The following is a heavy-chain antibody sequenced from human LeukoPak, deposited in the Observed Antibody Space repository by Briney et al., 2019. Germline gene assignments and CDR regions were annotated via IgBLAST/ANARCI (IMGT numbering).Heavy chain of an antibody. CDR1: GGTFSSYA. D-gene: IGHD6-13*01. CDR3: ARGLLAAAGKPILFRY. Sequence: GASVKVSCTASGGTFSSYAISWVRQAPGQGLEWMGRIIPILGIANYAQKFQGRVTITADKSTSTAYMELSSLRPEDTAVYYCARGLLAAAGKPILFRYWGQGTLVTVSS. V-gene: IGHV1-69*04. J-gene: IGHJ4*02. CDR2: IIPILGIA.